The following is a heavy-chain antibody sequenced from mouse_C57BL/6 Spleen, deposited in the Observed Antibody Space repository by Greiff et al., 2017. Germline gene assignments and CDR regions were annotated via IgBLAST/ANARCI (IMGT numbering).Heavy chain of an antibody. CDR2: IRNKANGYTT. V-gene: IGHV7-3*01. CDR1: GFTFTDYY. D-gene: IGHD2-3*01. Sequence: EVKLQESGGGLVQPGGSLSLSCAASGFTFTDYYMSWVRQPPGKALEWLGFIRNKANGYTTEYSASVKGRFTISRDNSQSILYLQMNALRAEDSATYYCAGGLLPWFAYWGQGTLVTVSA. J-gene: IGHJ3*01. CDR3: AGGLLPWFAY.